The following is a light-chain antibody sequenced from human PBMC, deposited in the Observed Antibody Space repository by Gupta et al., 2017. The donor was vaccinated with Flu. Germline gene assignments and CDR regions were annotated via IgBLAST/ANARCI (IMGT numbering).Light chain of an antibody. Sequence: TISCTGISPNIGASDPVHCYQLLAGTTPNLLMYGDDFRPSGIPDRFSVSKCGTTATRATAGLWVEDEAEYDCQSFADSLSDSCVFGGGTKLTVL. CDR2: GDD. CDR1: SPNIGASDP. J-gene: IGLJ3*02. V-gene: IGLV1-40*01. CDR3: QSFADSLSDSCV.